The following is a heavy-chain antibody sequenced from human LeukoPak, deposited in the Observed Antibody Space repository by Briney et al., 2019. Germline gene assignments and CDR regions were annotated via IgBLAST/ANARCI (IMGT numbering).Heavy chain of an antibody. CDR3: ARRPRYNFGQHFDY. J-gene: IGHJ4*02. Sequence: GESLKISCQASGYSFTNYWIGWVRQMPGKGLEWMGIIYPGDSDTRYSPSFQGQVTISADKSISTAYLQWSSLKASDTAMYYCARRPRYNFGQHFDYWGQGTLVTVSS. D-gene: IGHD5-18*01. CDR2: IYPGDSDT. CDR1: GYSFTNYW. V-gene: IGHV5-51*01.